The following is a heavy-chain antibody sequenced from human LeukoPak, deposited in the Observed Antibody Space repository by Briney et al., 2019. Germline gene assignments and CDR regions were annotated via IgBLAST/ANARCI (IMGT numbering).Heavy chain of an antibody. CDR3: ARALTGYSAIDY. Sequence: GGSLRLSCAASGFTFSTYSVNWVRQAPGKGLEWVSYISSSSSYTNYADSVKGRFTISRDNAKNSLYLQMNSLRAEDTAVYYCARALTGYSAIDYWGQGTLVTVSS. J-gene: IGHJ4*02. CDR1: GFTFSTYS. CDR2: ISSSSSYT. V-gene: IGHV3-21*05. D-gene: IGHD3-9*01.